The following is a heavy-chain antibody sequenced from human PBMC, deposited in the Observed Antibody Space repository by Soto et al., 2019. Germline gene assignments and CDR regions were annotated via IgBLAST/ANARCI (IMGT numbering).Heavy chain of an antibody. CDR2: IYYSGST. CDR1: GGSISIYS. V-gene: IGHV4-59*08. CDR3: ASTNLWSGDPRLDP. J-gene: IGHJ5*02. Sequence: PSWTLSLTCTVPGGSISIYSWAWIRQPPGKGLEWIGYIYYSGSTNYNPSLKSRVTISVDTSKNQFSLKLSSVTAADTAVYYCASTNLWSGDPRLDPWGQGTLVIVFS. D-gene: IGHD3-3*01.